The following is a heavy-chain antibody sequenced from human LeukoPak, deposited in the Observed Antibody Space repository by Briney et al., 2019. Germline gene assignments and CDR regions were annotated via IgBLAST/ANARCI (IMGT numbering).Heavy chain of an antibody. CDR3: ARGHYYESSGYYYRNWFDP. V-gene: IGHV4-59*08. D-gene: IGHD3-22*01. J-gene: IGHJ5*02. CDR2: IYYSGST. Sequence: NSSETLSLTCTVSGGSISSYYWSWIRQPPGKGLEWIGYIYYSGSTNYNPSLRSRVTMSVDTTKNQFSLKLSTVTAADTAVYYCARGHYYESSGYYYRNWFDPWGQGTLVTVSS. CDR1: GGSISSYY.